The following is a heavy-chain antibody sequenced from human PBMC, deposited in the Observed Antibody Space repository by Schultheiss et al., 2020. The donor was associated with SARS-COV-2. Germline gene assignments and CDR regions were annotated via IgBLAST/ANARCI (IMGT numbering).Heavy chain of an antibody. CDR1: GGSISSSSYY. V-gene: IGHV4-61*02. CDR2: IYTSGST. CDR3: ARDGYCSGGTCYADLYYYYYMDV. Sequence: SETLSLTCTVSGGSISSSSYYWSWIRQPAGKGLEWIGRIYTSGSTNYNPSLKSRVTISVDTSKNQFSLKLSSVTAADTAVYYCARDGYCSGGTCYADLYYYYYMDVWGKGTTVTVSS. D-gene: IGHD2-15*01. J-gene: IGHJ6*03.